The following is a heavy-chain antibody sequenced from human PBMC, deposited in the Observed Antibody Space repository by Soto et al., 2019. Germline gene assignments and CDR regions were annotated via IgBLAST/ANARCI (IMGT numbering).Heavy chain of an antibody. D-gene: IGHD6-13*01. CDR3: ARGEVAAPYYYYYGMDV. CDR1: GFTFSSYS. J-gene: IGHJ6*02. CDR2: ISSSSSYI. V-gene: IGHV3-21*01. Sequence: EVQLVESGGGLVKPGGSLRLSCAASGFTFSSYSMNWVRQAPGKGLEWVSSISSSSSYIYYADSVKGRFTISRDNAKNSLYLQMNSPRAEDTAVYYCARGEVAAPYYYYYGMDVWGQGTTVTVSS.